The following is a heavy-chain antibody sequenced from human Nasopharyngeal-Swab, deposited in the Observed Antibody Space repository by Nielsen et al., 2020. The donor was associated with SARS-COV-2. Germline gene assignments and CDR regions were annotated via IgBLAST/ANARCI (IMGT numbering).Heavy chain of an antibody. CDR2: IRSEANGGTA. CDR3: TGYSTIFY. V-gene: IGHV3-49*04. J-gene: IGHJ4*02. D-gene: IGHD2-2*01. Sequence: GASLKISCTTSGFTFGDYAMSWVRQAPGKGLEWVSFIRSEANGGTAEYAVSVEGRFSISRDDSKSIAYLQMNSLKTEDTAVYYCTGYSTIFYWGQGTLVTVSS. CDR1: GFTFGDYA.